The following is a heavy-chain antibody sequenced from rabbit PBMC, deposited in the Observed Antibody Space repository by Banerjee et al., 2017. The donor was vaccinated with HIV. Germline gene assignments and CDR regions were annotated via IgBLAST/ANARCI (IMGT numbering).Heavy chain of an antibody. CDR1: GIDFSSYYY. J-gene: IGHJ4*01. V-gene: IGHV1S43*01. Sequence: QEQLVESGGGLVKPGGTLTLTCKASGIDFSSYYYMCWVRQAPGKGLELIACIYTSSGSTWYASWAKGRFTISKTSLTTVTLQMTSLTAADTATYLCVRKWNLWGQGTLVTVS. CDR3: VRKWNL. CDR2: IYTSSGST. D-gene: IGHD1-1*01.